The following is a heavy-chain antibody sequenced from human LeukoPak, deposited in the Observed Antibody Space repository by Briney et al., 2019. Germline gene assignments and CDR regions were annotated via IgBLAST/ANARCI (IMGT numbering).Heavy chain of an antibody. Sequence: PGGSLRLSCAASGFTFDDYTMHWVRQAPGKGLEWVSLISWDGGSTYYADSVKGRFTISRDNSKNSLYLQMNSLRTEDTALYYCAKGGMITFGGVIVDYYYYMDVWGKGTTVTVSS. CDR2: ISWDGGST. CDR3: AKGGMITFGGVIVDYYYYMDV. J-gene: IGHJ6*03. V-gene: IGHV3-43*01. CDR1: GFTFDDYT. D-gene: IGHD3-16*02.